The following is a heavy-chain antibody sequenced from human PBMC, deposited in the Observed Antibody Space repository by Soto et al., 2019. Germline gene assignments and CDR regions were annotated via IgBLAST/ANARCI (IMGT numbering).Heavy chain of an antibody. V-gene: IGHV1-69*13. CDR3: ARDDWNYISYYYYGMDV. CDR1: GGTFSSYA. CDR2: IIPIFGTA. J-gene: IGHJ6*02. D-gene: IGHD1-7*01. Sequence: SVKVSCKASGGTFSSYAISWVRQAPGQGLEWMGGIIPIFGTANYAQKFQGRVTITADESTSTAYMELSSLRSEDTAVYYCARDDWNYISYYYYGMDVWGQGTTVTVSS.